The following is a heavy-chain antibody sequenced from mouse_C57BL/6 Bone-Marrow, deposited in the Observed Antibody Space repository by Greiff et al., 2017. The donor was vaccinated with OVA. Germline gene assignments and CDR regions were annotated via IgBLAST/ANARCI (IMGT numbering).Heavy chain of an antibody. J-gene: IGHJ4*01. D-gene: IGHD2-4*01. CDR3: ARSSNDYDGENAMDY. Sequence: QVQLQQPGAELVKPGASVKLSCKASGYTFTSYWMHWVKQRPGQGLEWIGMIHPNSGSTNYNEKFKSKATLTVDKSSSTAYMQLSSLTSEDSAVYYCARSSNDYDGENAMDYWGQGTSVTVSS. CDR1: GYTFTSYW. V-gene: IGHV1-64*01. CDR2: IHPNSGST.